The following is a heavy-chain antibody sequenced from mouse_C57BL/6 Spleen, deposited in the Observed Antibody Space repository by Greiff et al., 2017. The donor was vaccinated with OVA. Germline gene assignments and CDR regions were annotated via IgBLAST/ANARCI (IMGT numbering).Heavy chain of an antibody. CDR3: ARSGILDQ. J-gene: IGHJ2*01. D-gene: IGHD3-1*01. V-gene: IGHV1-69*01. CDR1: GYTFTSYW. CDR2: IDPSDSYT. Sequence: QVQLKQPGAELVMPGASVKLSCKASGYTFTSYWMHWVKQRPGQGLEWIGEIDPSDSYTTYNQKFKGKSTLTVDKSSSTAYMQLSSLTSEDSAVYYCARSGILDQWGQGTTLTVSS.